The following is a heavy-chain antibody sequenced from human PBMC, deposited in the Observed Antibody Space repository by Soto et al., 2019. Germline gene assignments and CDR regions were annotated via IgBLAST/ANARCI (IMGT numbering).Heavy chain of an antibody. V-gene: IGHV1-8*01. CDR1: GCTFTNYD. J-gene: IGHJ4*02. Sequence: ASVKVACQASGCTFTNYDINWLRQTDGQGLEWMGWMSPSSGDTGYAQKFQGRVTMTRDTSINTAYMELRSLRSDDTAVYYCARDRDTAMVYPQLADLWGQGTLVTVSS. CDR3: ARDRDTAMVYPQLADL. D-gene: IGHD5-18*01. CDR2: MSPSSGDT.